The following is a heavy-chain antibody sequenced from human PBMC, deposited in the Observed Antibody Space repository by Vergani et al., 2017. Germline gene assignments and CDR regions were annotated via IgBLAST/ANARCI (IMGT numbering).Heavy chain of an antibody. Sequence: EVQLVESGGGLVQPGGSLKLSCAASGFTFSGSAMHWVRQASGKGLEWVGRIRSKAKSYATAYAASVKGRFTNSRDDSKNTAYLQMNSLKTEDTAVYYCTRGGDYYDSSGYYWVYWGQGTLVTVSS. J-gene: IGHJ4*02. CDR2: IRSKAKSYAT. D-gene: IGHD3-22*01. V-gene: IGHV3-73*02. CDR1: GFTFSGSA. CDR3: TRGGDYYDSSGYYWVY.